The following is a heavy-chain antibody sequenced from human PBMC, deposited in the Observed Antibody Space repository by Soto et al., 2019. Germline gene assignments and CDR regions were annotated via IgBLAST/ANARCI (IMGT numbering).Heavy chain of an antibody. CDR3: ARDPLNYYASSGYYPFYYYYFGLDV. V-gene: IGHV1-46*01. J-gene: IGHJ6*02. CDR2: INPSGGST. CDR1: GYTFTSYY. Sequence: ASVKVSWKASGYTFTSYYMHWVRQAPGQGLEWMGIINPSGGSTSYAQKFQGRVTMTRDTSTSTVYMELSSLRSEDTAVYYCARDPLNYYASSGYYPFYYYYFGLDVWGQGTTVTVSS. D-gene: IGHD3-22*01.